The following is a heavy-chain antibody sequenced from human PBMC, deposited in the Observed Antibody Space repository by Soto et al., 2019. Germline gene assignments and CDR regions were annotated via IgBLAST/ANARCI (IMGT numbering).Heavy chain of an antibody. CDR3: ARDRGSYSLAVVDY. Sequence: QVQLVESGGGVVQPGRSLRLSCAASGFTFSSYAMHWVRQAPGKGLEWVAVISYDGSKKYYADSVKGRFTISRDNSKNTLYLQMNSLRAEDTAVYYCARDRGSYSLAVVDYWGQGTLVTVSS. J-gene: IGHJ4*02. D-gene: IGHD1-26*01. CDR1: GFTFSSYA. V-gene: IGHV3-30-3*01. CDR2: ISYDGSKK.